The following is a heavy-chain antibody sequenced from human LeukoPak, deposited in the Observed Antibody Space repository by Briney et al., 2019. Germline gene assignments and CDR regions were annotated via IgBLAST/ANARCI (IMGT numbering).Heavy chain of an antibody. V-gene: IGHV4-34*01. J-gene: IGHJ5*02. Sequence: KPSETLSLTCGVYAESFSGYHWTWIRLRPGKGLDWIGDINHSGSTNYNPSLKSRVTISVDTSKNQFSLKLSSVTAADTAVYYCARGVISLEPRFDPWGQGTLVTVSS. CDR2: INHSGST. CDR1: AESFSGYH. CDR3: ARGVISLEPRFDP. D-gene: IGHD1-1*01.